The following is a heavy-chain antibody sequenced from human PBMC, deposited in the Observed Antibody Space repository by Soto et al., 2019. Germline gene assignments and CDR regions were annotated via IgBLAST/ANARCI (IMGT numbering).Heavy chain of an antibody. CDR2: INHSGST. CDR3: ARCRDSYGVPIDY. D-gene: IGHD5-18*01. J-gene: IGHJ4*02. V-gene: IGHV4-34*01. CDR1: GGSFSGYY. Sequence: PSETLSLTCAVYGGSFSGYYWSWIRQPPGKGLEWIGEINHSGSTNYNPSLKSRVTISVDTSKNQFSLKLSSVTAADTAVYYCARCRDSYGVPIDYWGQGTLVTVSS.